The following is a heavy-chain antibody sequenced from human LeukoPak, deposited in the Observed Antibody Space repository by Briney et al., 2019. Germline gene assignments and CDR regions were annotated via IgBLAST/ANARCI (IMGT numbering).Heavy chain of an antibody. CDR3: ARSEEDYDILTGYYLASGMDV. CDR1: GGSISSYY. V-gene: IGHV4-59*01. D-gene: IGHD3-9*01. J-gene: IGHJ6*04. CDR2: IYYSGST. Sequence: SETLPLTCTVSGGSISSYYWSWIRQPPGKGLEWIGYIYYSGSTNYNTSLKSRVTISVDTSKNQFSLKLSSVTAADTAVYYCARSEEDYDILTGYYLASGMDVWGEGTTVTVSS.